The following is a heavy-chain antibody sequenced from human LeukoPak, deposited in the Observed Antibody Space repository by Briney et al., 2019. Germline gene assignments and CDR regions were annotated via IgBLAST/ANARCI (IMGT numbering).Heavy chain of an antibody. CDR2: IWYDGSNK. CDR3: AAHPLNSSGWYPANWFDP. D-gene: IGHD6-19*01. Sequence: PGGSLRLSCAASGFTFSSYGMHWVRQAPGKGLEWVAVIWYDGSNKYYADSVKGRFTISRDNSKNTLYLQMNSLRAEDTAVYYCAAHPLNSSGWYPANWFDPWGQGTLVTVSS. J-gene: IGHJ5*02. V-gene: IGHV3-33*01. CDR1: GFTFSSYG.